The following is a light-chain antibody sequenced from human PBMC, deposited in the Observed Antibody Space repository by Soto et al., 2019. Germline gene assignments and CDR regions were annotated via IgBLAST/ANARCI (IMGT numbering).Light chain of an antibody. CDR1: RRDYGGYNY. V-gene: IGLV2-14*01. CDR3: SSYTSSSTLV. J-gene: IGLJ2*01. Sequence: QSALTKPASVSGSPGQSIPTSCIGTRRDYGGYNYVSWYQQHPGKAPKHIIYDVNNRPSGVTNRCSGSKSGNTASLTISGLQAEDEADYYCSSYTSSSTLVFGGGTKLTVL. CDR2: DVN.